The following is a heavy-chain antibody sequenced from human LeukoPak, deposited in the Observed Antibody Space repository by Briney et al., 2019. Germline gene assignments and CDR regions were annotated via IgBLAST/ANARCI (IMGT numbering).Heavy chain of an antibody. CDR2: ISPTGSRI. CDR1: GFTFTDYY. V-gene: IGHV3-11*01. D-gene: IGHD3-22*01. Sequence: GSLRLSCAASGFTFTDYYMSWIRQAPGKGLEWISYISPTGSRIYYTDSVKGRFTISRDNAKKSLILQMNSLRADDTAVYYCARDYAGDTSGLVLDYWGQGTLVTVSS. J-gene: IGHJ4*02. CDR3: ARDYAGDTSGLVLDY.